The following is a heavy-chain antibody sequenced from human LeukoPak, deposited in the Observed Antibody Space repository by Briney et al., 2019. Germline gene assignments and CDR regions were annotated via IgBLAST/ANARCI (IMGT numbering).Heavy chain of an antibody. D-gene: IGHD2-2*01. CDR1: GGSISSYY. Sequence: SETLSLTCTVSGGSISSYYWSWIRQPPGKGLEWIGYMYDSGSTNYNPSLKSRVTISVDTSKNQFSLKLSSVTAADTAVYYCARGYCSSTSCYEDYYYYGMDVWGQGTTVTVSS. CDR2: MYDSGST. V-gene: IGHV4-59*12. J-gene: IGHJ6*02. CDR3: ARGYCSSTSCYEDYYYYGMDV.